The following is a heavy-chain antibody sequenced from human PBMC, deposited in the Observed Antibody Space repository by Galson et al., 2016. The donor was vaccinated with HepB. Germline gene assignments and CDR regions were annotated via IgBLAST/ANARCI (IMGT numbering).Heavy chain of an antibody. CDR3: ARERRAGSARILFFDY. V-gene: IGHV3-72*01. CDR1: GFTLSNHY. Sequence: SLRLSCAATGFTLSNHYMDWVRQAPGKGLEWVGRSRDKANSYTTEYVASVKGRFTISREDSKNSLYLQMNSLKTDDSAAYYYARERRAGSARILFFDYWGQGTLVTVS. CDR2: SRDKANSYTT. J-gene: IGHJ4*02. D-gene: IGHD2-15*01.